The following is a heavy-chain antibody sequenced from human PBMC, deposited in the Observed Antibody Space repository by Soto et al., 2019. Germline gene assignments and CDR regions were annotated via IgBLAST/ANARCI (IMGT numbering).Heavy chain of an antibody. CDR2: INPSGGIT. J-gene: IGHJ6*02. Sequence: ASVKVSCKASGYTLASYYLHWVRQAPGQGPEWMGIINPSGGITNDAQKFQDRVTMTSDTSTSTVYMELSSLRSEDTAVYYCARGISTTRYYYYYGMDVWGQGTTVTVSS. CDR3: ARGISTTRYYYYYGMDV. V-gene: IGHV1-46*01. D-gene: IGHD2-2*01. CDR1: GYTLASYY.